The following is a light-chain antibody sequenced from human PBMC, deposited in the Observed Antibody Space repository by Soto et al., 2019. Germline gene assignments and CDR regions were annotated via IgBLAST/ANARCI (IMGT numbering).Light chain of an antibody. V-gene: IGLV2-23*03. J-gene: IGLJ2*01. CDR1: SSDVGSYNL. CDR3: CSYAGSSSFVV. CDR2: EGS. Sequence: QSALTQPASVSGSPGQSIIISCTGTSSDVGSYNLVSWYQQHPGKAPKLRIYEGSKRPSGVSNRFSGSKSGNTASLTISGLQAEDEADYYCCSYAGSSSFVVFGGGTQLTV.